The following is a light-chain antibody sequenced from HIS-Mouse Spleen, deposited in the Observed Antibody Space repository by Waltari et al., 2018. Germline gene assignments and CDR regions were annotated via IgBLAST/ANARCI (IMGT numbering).Light chain of an antibody. CDR3: SSYAGSNNLV. J-gene: IGLJ2*01. Sequence: QSALTQPPSSSGAPGRSVTIPSTGTSSDVGGYNYVSWYQQHPGKAPKLMIYEVSKRPSGVPDRFSGLQAADEADYYCSSYAGSNNLVFGGGTKLTVL. CDR2: EVS. CDR1: SSDVGGYNY. V-gene: IGLV2-8*01.